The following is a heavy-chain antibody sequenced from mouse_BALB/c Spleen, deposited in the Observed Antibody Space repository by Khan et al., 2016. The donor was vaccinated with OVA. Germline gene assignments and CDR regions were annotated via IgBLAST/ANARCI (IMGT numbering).Heavy chain of an antibody. CDR1: GYTFTTYW. CDR2: INPTSGYT. J-gene: IGHJ2*01. V-gene: IGHV1-7*01. Sequence: QVQLQQSGAELAKPGASVKMSCKASGYTFTTYWMHWVKQRPGQGLEWIGYINPTSGYTDYNQKFKDKATLTADKSSRPSYMQLSSLTSDDSAVYYCARERFASWGQGTTLTVSS. CDR3: ARERFAS.